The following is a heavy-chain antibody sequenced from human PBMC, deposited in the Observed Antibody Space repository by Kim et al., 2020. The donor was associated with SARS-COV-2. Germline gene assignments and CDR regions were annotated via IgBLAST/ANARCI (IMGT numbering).Heavy chain of an antibody. Sequence: SETLSLTCTVSGGSISSSSYYWGWIRQPPGKGLEWIGSIYYSGSTYYNPSLKSRVTISVDTSKNQFSLKLSSVTAADTAVYYCARLQPTSGYCFDYWGQGTLVTVSS. CDR1: GGSISSSSYY. J-gene: IGHJ4*02. CDR3: ARLQPTSGYCFDY. CDR2: IYYSGST. D-gene: IGHD3-22*01. V-gene: IGHV4-39*01.